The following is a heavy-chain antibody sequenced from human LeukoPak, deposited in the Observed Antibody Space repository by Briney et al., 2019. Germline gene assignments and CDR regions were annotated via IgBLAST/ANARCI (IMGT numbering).Heavy chain of an antibody. J-gene: IGHJ5*02. CDR3: ARDQRSESYYPWGWFDP. D-gene: IGHD1-26*01. Sequence: GGSLRLSCAASGFAVSTNYLSWVRQAPGKGLEWVSVIYSDGSTYYTDSVQGRFTISRDNSKNTLYLQMNSLRPEDTAVYYCARDQRSESYYPWGWFDPWGQGTLVTVSS. V-gene: IGHV3-66*02. CDR2: IYSDGST. CDR1: GFAVSTNY.